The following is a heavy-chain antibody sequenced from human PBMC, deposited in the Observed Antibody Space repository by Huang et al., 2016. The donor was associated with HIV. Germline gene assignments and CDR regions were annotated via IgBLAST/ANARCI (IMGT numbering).Heavy chain of an antibody. CDR3: ATKTAAMDI. CDR1: TFTFGAYW. V-gene: IGHV3-7*01. CDR2: IKQDESEK. D-gene: IGHD1-7*01. Sequence: VESRGRLVQPGGSIRLSCVGSTFTFGAYWMSWVRQSPGKGLEWVANIKQDESEKYYVESVKCRFNISRDNAKKVLFLEMNNVRVEDTATYYCATKTAAMDIWGQGTTVTVS. J-gene: IGHJ6*02.